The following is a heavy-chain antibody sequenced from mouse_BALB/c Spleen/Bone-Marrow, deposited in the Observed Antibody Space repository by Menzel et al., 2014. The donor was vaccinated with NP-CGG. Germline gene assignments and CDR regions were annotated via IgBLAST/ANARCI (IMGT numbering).Heavy chain of an antibody. CDR2: IAYSGST. D-gene: IGHD2-12*01. Sequence: EVKQVESGPDLVKPSQSLSLTCTVTGYSITSGYRRHWIRQFAGNKLERMGGIAYSGSTNYNPSLKRRISITPHTSKNQCFLQSIPVTAEDAASYHCARSGGYYNFGYWVQWTPLTVSS. CDR3: ARSGGYYNFGY. J-gene: IGHJ2*01. CDR1: GYSITSGYR. V-gene: IGHV3-1*02.